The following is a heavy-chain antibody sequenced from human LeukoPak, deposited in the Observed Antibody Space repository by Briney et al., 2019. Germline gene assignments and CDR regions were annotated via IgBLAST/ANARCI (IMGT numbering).Heavy chain of an antibody. J-gene: IGHJ4*02. D-gene: IGHD3-9*01. V-gene: IGHV3-33*01. CDR3: ARSRNIGTGLLRYFDWLLGY. CDR1: GFTFSSYG. Sequence: PGGSLRLSCAASGFTFSSYGMHWVRQAPGKGLEWVAVIWYDGSNKYYADSVKGRFTISRDNSKNTLYLQMNSLRAEDTAVNYCARSRNIGTGLLRYFDWLLGYWGQGTLVTVSS. CDR2: IWYDGSNK.